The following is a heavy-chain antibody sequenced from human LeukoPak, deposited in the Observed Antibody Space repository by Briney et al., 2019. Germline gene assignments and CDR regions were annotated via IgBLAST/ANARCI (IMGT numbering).Heavy chain of an antibody. V-gene: IGHV4-38-2*01. CDR3: ARRDGWFDP. Sequence: PSETLSLTCAVSVYSISSGYYWGWIRQPPGKGLEWIGSIYHSGSTYYNPSLKSRVTISVDTSKNQFSLKLSSVTAADTAVYYCARRDGWFDPWGQGTLVTVSS. CDR1: VYSISSGYY. J-gene: IGHJ5*02. D-gene: IGHD5-24*01. CDR2: IYHSGST.